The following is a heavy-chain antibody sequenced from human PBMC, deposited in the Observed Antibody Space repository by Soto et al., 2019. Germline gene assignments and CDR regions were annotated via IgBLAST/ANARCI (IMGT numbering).Heavy chain of an antibody. CDR3: ARAPLYSASPKSAFDI. J-gene: IGHJ3*02. D-gene: IGHD5-12*01. CDR2: ISTYNGNP. V-gene: IGHV1-18*01. CDR1: GYTFTSYG. Sequence: QVQLVQSGPEVKKPGASVKVSCKASGYTFTSYGISWVRQAPGQGLEWMGWISTYNGNPNYAQKLQGRVTMTPDTSTSTAYMELRSLRSDDTAVFYCARAPLYSASPKSAFDIWGQGTVVTVSS.